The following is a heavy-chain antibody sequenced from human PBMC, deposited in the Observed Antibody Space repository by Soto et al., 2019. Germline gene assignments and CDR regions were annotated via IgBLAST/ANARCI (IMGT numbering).Heavy chain of an antibody. D-gene: IGHD6-19*01. J-gene: IGHJ4*02. Sequence: VPLQGAGPGLVKPSGTLSPTCAFSGDSVSRPYYWWWVRQPPGKGLEWIGEVFHTGTTSYNPSLRSRVTISMDKSNNQFSLDLSYVTAADTAVYYCARSAGWYAVHSWGPGTLVIVSS. V-gene: IGHV4-4*02. CDR2: VFHTGTT. CDR3: ARSAGWYAVHS. CDR1: GDSVSRPYY.